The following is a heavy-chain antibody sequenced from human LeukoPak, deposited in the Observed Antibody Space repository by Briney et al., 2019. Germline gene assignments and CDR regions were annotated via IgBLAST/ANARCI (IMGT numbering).Heavy chain of an antibody. CDR3: ARDYGRSRDYGMDV. J-gene: IGHJ6*02. D-gene: IGHD3-10*01. CDR1: GFTLSNYW. CDR2: INADGSSA. V-gene: IGHV3-74*01. Sequence: PGGSLRLSCAASGFTLSNYWMHWVRQAPGKGLVWVSRINADGSSASYADSVKGRFTISRDNAKNTLYLQMNSLRAADTAMYYCARDYGRSRDYGMDVWGQGTTVTVSS.